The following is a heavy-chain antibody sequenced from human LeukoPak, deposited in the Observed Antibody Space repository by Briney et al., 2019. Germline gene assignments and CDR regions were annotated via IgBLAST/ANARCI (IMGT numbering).Heavy chain of an antibody. CDR1: GGSISGYY. Sequence: PSETLSLTCTVSGGSISGYYWSWIRQPPGKGLEWIGSIYYSGSTYYNPSLKSRVTISVDTSKNQFSLKLSSVTAADTAVYYCAREDYYDSSGSGAFDIWGQGTMVTVSS. V-gene: IGHV4-39*07. CDR2: IYYSGST. D-gene: IGHD3-22*01. J-gene: IGHJ3*02. CDR3: AREDYYDSSGSGAFDI.